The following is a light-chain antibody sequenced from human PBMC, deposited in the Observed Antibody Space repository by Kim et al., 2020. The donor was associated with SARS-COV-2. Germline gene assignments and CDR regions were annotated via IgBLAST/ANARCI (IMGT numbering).Light chain of an antibody. Sequence: EIVLTQSPGTLSLSPGDRATLSCRASQSVYSNYLAWYQQKPGQAPRLLIYAGSSRATGIPDRFSGSGSGTDFTLTIRRLQPEDFAVYYCQHYGSSWTFGQGTKVDIK. CDR3: QHYGSSWT. J-gene: IGKJ1*01. CDR2: AGS. V-gene: IGKV3-20*01. CDR1: QSVYSNY.